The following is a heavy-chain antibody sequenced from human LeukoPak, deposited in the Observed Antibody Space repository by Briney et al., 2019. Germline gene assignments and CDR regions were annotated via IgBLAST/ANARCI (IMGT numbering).Heavy chain of an antibody. V-gene: IGHV4-38-2*01. CDR3: ARDKDDYVWGTYRW. Sequence: PSETLSLTCAVSGYPISSGYYWGWVRQAPGKGLEWIGSVYHTGSTDYNPSLKSRLTISVDMSKNQFSLNLRSVTAADTAVYYCARDKDDYVWGTYRWWGQGMLVTVSS. J-gene: IGHJ4*02. CDR2: VYHTGST. D-gene: IGHD3-16*02. CDR1: GYPISSGYY.